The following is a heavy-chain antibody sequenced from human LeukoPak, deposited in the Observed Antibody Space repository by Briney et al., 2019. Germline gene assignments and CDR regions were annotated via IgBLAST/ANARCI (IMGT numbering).Heavy chain of an antibody. V-gene: IGHV3-33*01. D-gene: IGHD3-22*01. J-gene: IGHJ4*02. CDR2: IWYDGSNK. Sequence: SGGSLRLSCAASGFTFSSYGMHWVRQAPGKGLEWVAVIWYDGSNKYYADSVKGRFTISRDNSKNTLYLQMNSLRAEDTAVYYCASTYYYDSSGYFSWGQGTLVTVPS. CDR3: ASTYYYDSSGYFS. CDR1: GFTFSSYG.